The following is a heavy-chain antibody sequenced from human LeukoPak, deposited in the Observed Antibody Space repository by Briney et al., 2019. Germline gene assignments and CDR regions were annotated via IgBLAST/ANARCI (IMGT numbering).Heavy chain of an antibody. CDR3: VGSSGWLFDY. Sequence: GGSLRLSCAVTGFTFSNYWMNWVRQAPGKGLEWVANIKEDGSRINYVDSVKGRFTISRDNAKNSVYLQMDNLRAEDTAVYYCVGSSGWLFDYWGQGILVAVSS. J-gene: IGHJ4*02. V-gene: IGHV3-7*01. CDR1: GFTFSNYW. D-gene: IGHD6-19*01. CDR2: IKEDGSRI.